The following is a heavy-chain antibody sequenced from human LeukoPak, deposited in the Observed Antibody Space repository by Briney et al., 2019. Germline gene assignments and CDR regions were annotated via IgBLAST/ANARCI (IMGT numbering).Heavy chain of an antibody. Sequence: PGGSLRLSCALSGFTFNEYVMSWVRQAPGSGLEWVSAVSSSGFSTYYADSVKGRFTISRDNAKNSLYLQMNSLRAEDTAVYYCARDSTYYYDSSGYPPDYWGQGTLVTVSS. J-gene: IGHJ4*02. V-gene: IGHV3-21*01. CDR1: GFTFNEYV. D-gene: IGHD3-22*01. CDR2: VSSSGFST. CDR3: ARDSTYYYDSSGYPPDY.